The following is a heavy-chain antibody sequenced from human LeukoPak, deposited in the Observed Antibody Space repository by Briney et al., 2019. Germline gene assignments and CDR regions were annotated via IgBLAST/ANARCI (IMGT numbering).Heavy chain of an antibody. Sequence: SETLSLTCAVYGGSFSGYYWSWIRQPPGKGLEWIGEINHSGSTNYNPSLKSRVTISVDTSKNQFSLKLGSVTAADTAVYYCARRVPYYYMDVWGKGTTVTVSS. CDR2: INHSGST. CDR1: GGSFSGYY. J-gene: IGHJ6*03. CDR3: ARRVPYYYMDV. V-gene: IGHV4-34*01.